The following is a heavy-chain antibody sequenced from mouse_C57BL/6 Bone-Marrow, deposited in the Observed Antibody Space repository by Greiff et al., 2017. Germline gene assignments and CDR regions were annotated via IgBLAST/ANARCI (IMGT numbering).Heavy chain of an antibody. V-gene: IGHV1-62-2*01. CDR1: GYTFTVYT. CDR2: FYPGSGSI. CDR3: ARPLYYYGSCAMDY. J-gene: IGHJ4*01. Sequence: QVQLKESGAELVKPGASVKLSCKASGYTFTVYTIHWVKQRPGQGLEWIGWFYPGSGSIKYNEKFKDKATLTADKSSSTVYMELSRLTSEDSAVYFCARPLYYYGSCAMDYWGQGTSVTVTA. D-gene: IGHD1-1*01.